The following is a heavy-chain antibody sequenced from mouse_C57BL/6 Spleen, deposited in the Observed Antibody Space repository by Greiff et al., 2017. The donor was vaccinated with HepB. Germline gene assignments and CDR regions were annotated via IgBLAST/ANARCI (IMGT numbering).Heavy chain of an antibody. CDR3: ARETAQATGYYAMDY. Sequence: EVHLVESGGGLVKPGGSLKLSCAASGFTFSDYGMHWVRQAPEKGLEWVAYISSGSSTIYYADTVKGRFTISRDNAKNTLFLQMTSLRSEDTAMYYCARETAQATGYYAMDYWGQGTSVTVSS. V-gene: IGHV5-17*01. J-gene: IGHJ4*01. D-gene: IGHD3-2*02. CDR2: ISSGSSTI. CDR1: GFTFSDYG.